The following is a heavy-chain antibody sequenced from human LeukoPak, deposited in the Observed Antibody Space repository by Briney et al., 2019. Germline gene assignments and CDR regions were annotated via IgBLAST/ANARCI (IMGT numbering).Heavy chain of an antibody. CDR1: GGSTSSDY. D-gene: IGHD3-16*01. CDR2: VYNSGDT. J-gene: IGHJ2*01. CDR3: ARLKLGAYFDL. V-gene: IGHV4-59*08. Sequence: SETLSLTCTVSGGSTSSDYWSWIRQSPGKGLEWVGYVYNSGDTCKNPSLKSRVTILLDTSKNQCSLKLTSVSAADTAVYYCARLKLGAYFDLWGRGTLVTVSS.